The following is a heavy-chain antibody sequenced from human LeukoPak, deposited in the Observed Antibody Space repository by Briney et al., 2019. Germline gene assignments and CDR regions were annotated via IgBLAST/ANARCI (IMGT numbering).Heavy chain of an antibody. D-gene: IGHD5-12*01. J-gene: IGHJ4*02. CDR3: ARSIRAATMIFDY. CDR2: ISSSSGTT. V-gene: IGHV3-48*02. Sequence: PGGSLRLSCVDSGFTFSSYSMNWVRQAPGKGLEWISYISSSSGTTYYADSVTGRFTISRDNAKNSLYLQMNSLRDEDTAVYYCARSIRAATMIFDYWGQGTLVTVSS. CDR1: GFTFSSYS.